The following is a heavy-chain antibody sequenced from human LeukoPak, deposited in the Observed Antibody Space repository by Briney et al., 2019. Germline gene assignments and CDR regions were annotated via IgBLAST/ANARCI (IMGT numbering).Heavy chain of an antibody. CDR1: GGSISSSSYY. CDR2: IYYSGST. Sequence: PSETLSLTCTVSGGSISSSSYYWGWIRQPPGKGLEWIGSIYYSGSTYYNPSLKSRVTISVDTSKNQFSLKLSSVTAADTAVYYCASHDEYSSSSTSFWGQGTLVTVSS. V-gene: IGHV4-39*01. J-gene: IGHJ4*02. D-gene: IGHD6-6*01. CDR3: ASHDEYSSSSTSF.